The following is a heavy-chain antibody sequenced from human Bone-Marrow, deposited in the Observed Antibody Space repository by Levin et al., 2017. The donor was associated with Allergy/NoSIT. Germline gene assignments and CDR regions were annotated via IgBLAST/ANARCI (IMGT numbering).Heavy chain of an antibody. Sequence: SETLSLTCTVSDDSIKSGDYYWTWIRRPPGKGLEWIGYIYYTGSTSYNPSLKSRVAISIDMSKSQFSLRLTSVTAADTAVYYCARVPILNYYYALDVWGQGTTVTVSS. V-gene: IGHV4-30-4*01. D-gene: IGHD2/OR15-2a*01. CDR3: ARVPILNYYYALDV. CDR1: DDSIKSGDYY. CDR2: IYYTGST. J-gene: IGHJ6*02.